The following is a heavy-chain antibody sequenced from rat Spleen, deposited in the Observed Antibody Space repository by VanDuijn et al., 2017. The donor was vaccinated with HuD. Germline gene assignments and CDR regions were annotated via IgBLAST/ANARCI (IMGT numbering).Heavy chain of an antibody. CDR3: ARCGHSYVMDA. Sequence: EVQLQESGPGLVKPSQSLSLTCSVTGYSITSNYWGWIRKFPGNKMEWIGHISYSGSTKYKPSLKSRIAITRDTSKNQFFLELNSVTLEDTATYYCARCGHSYVMDAWGQGASVTVSS. D-gene: IGHD3-5*01. CDR2: ISYSGST. J-gene: IGHJ4*01. CDR1: GYSITSNY. V-gene: IGHV3-1*01.